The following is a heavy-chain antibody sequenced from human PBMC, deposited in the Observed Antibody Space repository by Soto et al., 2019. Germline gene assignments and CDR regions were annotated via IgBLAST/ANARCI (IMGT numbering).Heavy chain of an antibody. V-gene: IGHV4-59*08. J-gene: IGHJ5*02. Sequence: SETLSLTCTVSGGSISSYYWSWIRQPPGKGLEWIGYIYYSGSTNYNPSLKSRVTISVDTSKNQFSLKLSSVTAADTAVYYCARHLYSSSWSFFDPWGQGTLVTVSS. CDR3: ARHLYSSSWSFFDP. D-gene: IGHD6-13*01. CDR1: GGSISSYY. CDR2: IYYSGST.